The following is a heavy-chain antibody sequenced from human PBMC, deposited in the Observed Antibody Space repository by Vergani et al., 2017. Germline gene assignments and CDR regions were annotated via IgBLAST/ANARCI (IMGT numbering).Heavy chain of an antibody. CDR2: INHSGST. D-gene: IGHD1-26*01. CDR1: GGSFSGYY. Sequence: QVQLQQWGAGLLKPSETLSLTCAVYGGSFSGYYWSWIRQPPGKGLEWIGEINHSGSTNYNPSLKSRVIISVDTSKNQFSLKLNSVTAADTAVYYCARGLGKWGRYDCYYYMDVWGKGTTVTVSS. CDR3: ARGLGKWGRYDCYYYMDV. V-gene: IGHV4-34*01. J-gene: IGHJ6*03.